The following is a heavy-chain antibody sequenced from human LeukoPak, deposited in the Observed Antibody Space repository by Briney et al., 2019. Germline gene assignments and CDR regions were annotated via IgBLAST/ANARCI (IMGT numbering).Heavy chain of an antibody. CDR2: MNQSGRA. D-gene: IGHD6-6*01. CDR3: ARGGGAARPRYFDL. J-gene: IGHJ2*01. CDR1: GASFSNYY. V-gene: IGHV4-34*01. Sequence: PSETLSLTCAVYGASFSNYYWGWVRQPPGKGLEWIGEMNQSGRANYNPSLKSRVTLSVDTSKNQFSLKLDSVTAADTAVCYCARGGGAARPRYFDLWGRGTLVTVSS.